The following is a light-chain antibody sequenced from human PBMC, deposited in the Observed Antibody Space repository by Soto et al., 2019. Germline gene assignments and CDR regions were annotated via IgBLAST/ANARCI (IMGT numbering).Light chain of an antibody. CDR2: DAS. CDR1: QSVGSY. Sequence: EIVLTQSPATLSLSPGDRATLSCRASQSVGSYLGWYQQRPGQAPRLLIYDASNRATGIPARFSGSGSGTDLSRTISSLGPEDFAVYYCQQRSDWPSPFGGGTKVEIK. CDR3: QQRSDWPSP. J-gene: IGKJ4*01. V-gene: IGKV3-11*01.